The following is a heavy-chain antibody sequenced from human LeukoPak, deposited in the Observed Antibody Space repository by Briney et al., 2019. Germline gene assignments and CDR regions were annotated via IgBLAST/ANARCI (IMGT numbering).Heavy chain of an antibody. CDR2: IYRGGST. J-gene: IGHJ4*02. D-gene: IGHD3-22*01. V-gene: IGHV4-38-2*02. CDR1: GYSISSGYY. CDR3: ASGAYDSSGYYY. Sequence: SETLSLTCIVSGYSISSGYYWGWIRQPPGKGLEWIGSIYRGGSTHYNPSLTSRVTISVDTSKNQFSLKLNSVTAADTAVYYCASGAYDSSGYYYWGRGTLVTVSS.